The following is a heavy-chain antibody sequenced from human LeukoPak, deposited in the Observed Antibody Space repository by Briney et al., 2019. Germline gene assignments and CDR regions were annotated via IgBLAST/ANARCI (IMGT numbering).Heavy chain of an antibody. V-gene: IGHV3-23*01. CDR1: GFTFNSYG. CDR3: AKDSATYGRFDY. D-gene: IGHD3-10*01. Sequence: KTGGSLRLSCAASGFTFNSYGMSWVRQAPGKGLEWVSAISGSGGNTYYADPVKGRFSISRDNSKNTLYLQMNSLRAEDTAVYFCAKDSATYGRFDYWGQGSLVTVSS. CDR2: ISGSGGNT. J-gene: IGHJ4*02.